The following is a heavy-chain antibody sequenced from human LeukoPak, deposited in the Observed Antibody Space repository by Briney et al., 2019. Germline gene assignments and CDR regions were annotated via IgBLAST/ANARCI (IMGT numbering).Heavy chain of an antibody. D-gene: IGHD3-10*01. J-gene: IGHJ4*02. V-gene: IGHV3-23*01. CDR3: AKGTYGSGTYGAHDY. CDR2: ISGSSGST. Sequence: GGSLRLSCAASRFTISSYAMSWVRQAPGKGLEWVSGISGSSGSTYYADSVKGRFTIARDKSKNTVYLQMNSVRVEDTAVYYCAKGTYGSGTYGAHDYWGQGTLVTVSS. CDR1: RFTISSYA.